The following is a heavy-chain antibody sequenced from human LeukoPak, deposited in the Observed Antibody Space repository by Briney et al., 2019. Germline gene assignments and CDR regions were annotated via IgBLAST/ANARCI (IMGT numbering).Heavy chain of an antibody. J-gene: IGHJ3*02. CDR3: VRFELPDVRGAFDI. Sequence: KPAETLSLTCTVSGDSISNHYWGWVRQPAGKGLEWIGRIHTSGSTNYNPPLKSRVTLSVDTAKNQFSLKLTSVTAADTAVYYCVRFELPDVRGAFDIWGRGTMFTVS. D-gene: IGHD3-10*02. V-gene: IGHV4-4*07. CDR1: GDSISNHY. CDR2: IHTSGST.